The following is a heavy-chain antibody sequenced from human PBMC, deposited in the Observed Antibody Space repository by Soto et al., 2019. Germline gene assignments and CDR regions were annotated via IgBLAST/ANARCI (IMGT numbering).Heavy chain of an antibody. CDR1: GFTFSSYG. V-gene: IGHV3-30*18. J-gene: IGHJ4*02. CDR2: ISYDGSNQ. D-gene: IGHD3-16*02. Sequence: QVQLVESGGGVVQPGRSLRLSCAASGFTFSSYGMHWVRQAPGKGLDWVAVISYDGSNQYYADSVKGRFTISRDNSKNTVYLQMNSLRAEDTAVYYCAKEGLYVWGSYRVHYSFDYWGQGTLVTVSS. CDR3: AKEGLYVWGSYRVHYSFDY.